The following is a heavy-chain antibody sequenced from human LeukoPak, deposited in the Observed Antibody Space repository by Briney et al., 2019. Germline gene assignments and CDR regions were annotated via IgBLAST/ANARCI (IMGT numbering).Heavy chain of an antibody. V-gene: IGHV3-21*01. D-gene: IGHD5-12*01. J-gene: IGHJ4*02. CDR1: GFTFSSYS. CDR3: ARDDSGYESGY. Sequence: GGSLRLSCAASGFTFSSYSMNWVRQAPGKGLEWVSSISSSSSYIYYADSVKGRFTISRDNAKNSLYLQINSLRAEGTAVYYCARDDSGYESGYWGQGTLVTVSS. CDR2: ISSSSSYI.